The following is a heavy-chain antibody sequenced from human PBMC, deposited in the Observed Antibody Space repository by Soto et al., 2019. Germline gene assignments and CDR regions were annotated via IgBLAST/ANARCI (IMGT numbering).Heavy chain of an antibody. CDR3: AKDWLYSSSWRVDY. D-gene: IGHD6-13*01. Sequence: PGGSLRLSCAASGFTFSSYAMSWVRQAPGKGLEWVSAISGSGGSTYYADSVKGRFTISRDNSKNTLYLQMNSLRAEDTAVYYCAKDWLYSSSWRVDYWGQGTLVTVSS. CDR1: GFTFSSYA. V-gene: IGHV3-23*01. J-gene: IGHJ4*02. CDR2: ISGSGGST.